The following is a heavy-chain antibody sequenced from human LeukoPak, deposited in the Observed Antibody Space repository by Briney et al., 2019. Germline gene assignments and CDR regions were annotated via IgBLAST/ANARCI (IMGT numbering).Heavy chain of an antibody. CDR1: GGSISTYY. V-gene: IGHV4-59*01. CDR2: SYNSGST. J-gene: IGHJ4*02. D-gene: IGHD6-19*01. Sequence: NPSETLSLTCTVSGGSISTYYWSWIRQPPGKGLEWIGNSYNSGSTNYNPSLKSRVAISIDMSNSQFSLRLSSVTAADTAVYYCAGATKWLDFDYWGQGALVTVSS. CDR3: AGATKWLDFDY.